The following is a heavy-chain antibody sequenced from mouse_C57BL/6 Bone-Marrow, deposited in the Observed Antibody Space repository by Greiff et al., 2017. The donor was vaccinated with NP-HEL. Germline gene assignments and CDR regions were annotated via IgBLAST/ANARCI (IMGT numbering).Heavy chain of an antibody. J-gene: IGHJ3*01. D-gene: IGHD1-1*01. Sequence: VQLQQSGPELARPWASVKISCQAFYTFSRRVHFAIRDTNYWMQWVKQRPGQGLVWIGAIYPGNGDNSYNQKFKGKATLTTDNSSSTAYMQLSSLTSEDSAVYYCAWGIYYCSSSIAYWGQGTLVTVSA. CDR2: GQGLVWIG. CDR3: SEDSAVYYCAWGIYYCSSSIAY. V-gene: IGHV1-87*01. CDR1: YTFSRRVH.